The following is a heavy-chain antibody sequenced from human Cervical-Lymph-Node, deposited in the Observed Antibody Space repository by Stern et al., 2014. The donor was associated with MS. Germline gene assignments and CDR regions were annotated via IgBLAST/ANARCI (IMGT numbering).Heavy chain of an antibody. J-gene: IGHJ4*02. Sequence: QLQLQESGPGLVKPSETLSLTCTVSGGSVSSGSYYWNWIRQPPEKGLEWIGYISYSGSTNYNPALKSRVTISVDTSKNQFSLKLNSVTAADTAVYYCARQSSGGYRWGQGTLVTVSS. CDR3: ARQSSGGYR. D-gene: IGHD5-18*01. CDR1: GGSVSSGSYY. V-gene: IGHV4-61*01. CDR2: ISYSGST.